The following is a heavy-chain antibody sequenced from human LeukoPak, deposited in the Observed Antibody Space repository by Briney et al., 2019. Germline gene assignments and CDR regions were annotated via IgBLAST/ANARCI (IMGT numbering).Heavy chain of an antibody. V-gene: IGHV3-7*01. Sequence: GGSLRLSCAASGFTFNSYWMTWVRQAPGKGLEWMATINQDGSQKYYVESLKGRFTISRDNAMNSLYLQMNSLRAEDTAVYYCARVAMYYYDSSGYSSAFDIWGQGTMVTVSS. CDR2: INQDGSQK. D-gene: IGHD3-22*01. J-gene: IGHJ3*02. CDR1: GFTFNSYW. CDR3: ARVAMYYYDSSGYSSAFDI.